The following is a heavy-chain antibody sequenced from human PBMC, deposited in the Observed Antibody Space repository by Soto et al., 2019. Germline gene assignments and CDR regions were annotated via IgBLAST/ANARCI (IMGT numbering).Heavy chain of an antibody. V-gene: IGHV3-30-3*01. CDR1: GFTFSSYA. CDR2: ISYDGSNK. CDR3: ARDIVVVPAAPYYYYYYGMDV. D-gene: IGHD2-2*01. J-gene: IGHJ6*02. Sequence: VQLVESGGGLVQPGGSLRLSCAASGFTFSSYAMHWVRQAPGKGLEWVAVISYDGSNKYYADSVKGRFTISRDNSKNTLYLQMNSLRAEDTAVYYCARDIVVVPAAPYYYYYYGMDVWGQGTTVTVSS.